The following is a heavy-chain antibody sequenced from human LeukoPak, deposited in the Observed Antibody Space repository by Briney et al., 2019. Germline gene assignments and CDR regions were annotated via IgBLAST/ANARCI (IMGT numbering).Heavy chain of an antibody. CDR1: GYTFTSYD. D-gene: IGHD1-1*01. CDR3: ARRSLKKTTFDY. V-gene: IGHV1-8*01. J-gene: IGHJ4*02. Sequence: ASVTVSCKASGYTFTSYDSNWVRQATGQGLEWMGWMNPNSGNTGYAQKFQGRVTMTRNTSISTAYMELSSLRSEDTAVYYCARRSLKKTTFDYWGQGALVTVSS. CDR2: MNPNSGNT.